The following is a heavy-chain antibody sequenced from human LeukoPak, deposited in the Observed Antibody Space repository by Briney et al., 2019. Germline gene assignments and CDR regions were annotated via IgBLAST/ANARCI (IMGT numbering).Heavy chain of an antibody. CDR3: ARDETGTLDY. Sequence: GGSLRLSCAASGFTVSNDYMSWVRQAPGKGLEWVSVIYSGGNTYYADPVKGRFTISRDNSKNTLYLQMNSLRGEDTAVYYCARDETGTLDYWGQGTLVTVSS. J-gene: IGHJ4*02. D-gene: IGHD1-1*01. CDR1: GFTVSNDY. V-gene: IGHV3-66*02. CDR2: IYSGGNT.